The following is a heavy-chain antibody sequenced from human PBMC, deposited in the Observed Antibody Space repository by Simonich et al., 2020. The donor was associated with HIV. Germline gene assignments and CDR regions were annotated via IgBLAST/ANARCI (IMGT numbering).Heavy chain of an antibody. Sequence: QVPLQQWGAGLLKPSETLSLTCAVYGGSFSGYYWSWIRRSPGRGMEWIGEINDSGSTNYNASLKSRVTISVDTSKNQFSLKLSSVTAADTAVYYCARGPYGVRGSNWWGGCFDYWGQGTLVTVSS. CDR3: ARGPYGVRGSNWWGGCFDY. V-gene: IGHV4-34*01. J-gene: IGHJ4*02. D-gene: IGHD6-13*01. CDR2: INDSGST. CDR1: GGSFSGYY.